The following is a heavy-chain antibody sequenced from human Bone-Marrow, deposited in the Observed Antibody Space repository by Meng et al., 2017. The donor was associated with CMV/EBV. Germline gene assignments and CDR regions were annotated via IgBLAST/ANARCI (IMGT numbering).Heavy chain of an antibody. CDR2: IYSGGST. Sequence: GESLKISCAASGFTVSSNYMSWVRQAPGKGLEWVSVIYSGGSTYYADSVKGRFTISRDNSKNTLYLQMNSLRAEDTAVYYCARPDSSGRVVDYWGPGTLVTVSS. V-gene: IGHV3-53*01. D-gene: IGHD3-22*01. CDR3: ARPDSSGRVVDY. CDR1: GFTVSSNY. J-gene: IGHJ4*02.